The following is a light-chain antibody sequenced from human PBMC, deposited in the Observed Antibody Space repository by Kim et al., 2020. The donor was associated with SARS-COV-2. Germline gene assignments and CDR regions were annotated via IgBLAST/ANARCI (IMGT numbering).Light chain of an antibody. CDR1: QGIRKD. CDR3: LQHNTYPRT. Sequence: DIQMTQSPSSLSASVGDRVTITCRASQGIRKDLGWYQQKPGKAPKCLIYAASNLQSGVPPRFSGSGSGTEFTLTISSLQPEDFATYFCLQHNTYPRTFGQGTSWRS. V-gene: IGKV1-17*01. CDR2: AAS. J-gene: IGKJ2*01.